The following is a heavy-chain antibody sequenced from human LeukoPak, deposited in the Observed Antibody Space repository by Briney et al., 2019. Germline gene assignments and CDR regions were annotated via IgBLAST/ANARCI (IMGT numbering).Heavy chain of an antibody. V-gene: IGHV3-20*04. Sequence: GGSLRLSCATSDFTVSSNYMSWVRQAPGKGLEWVSGINGKGDSAGYAVSVKGRFTISRDNAKNSPHLQMNSLRAEDTALYYCARVAVGATFDFWGQGTLVTVS. CDR3: ARVAVGATFDF. CDR2: INGKGDSA. CDR1: DFTVSSNY. J-gene: IGHJ4*02. D-gene: IGHD1-26*01.